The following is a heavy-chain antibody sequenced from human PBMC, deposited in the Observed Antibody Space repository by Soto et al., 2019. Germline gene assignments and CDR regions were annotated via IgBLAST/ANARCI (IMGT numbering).Heavy chain of an antibody. Sequence: QVRLEQWGAGLLKPSETLSLTCAIYGASLGGFHWTWLRHAPGKGLEWIGELIHGGSTNYNPSLKSRVSFSLATSKNQFSLHVMSVTAADTAVYYCARSPLGYDYVRQTWREVGDSFDIWSRGTMVTVSS. J-gene: IGHJ3*02. CDR1: GASLGGFH. CDR2: LIHGGST. CDR3: ARSPLGYDYVRQTWREVGDSFDI. V-gene: IGHV4-34*12. D-gene: IGHD3-16*01.